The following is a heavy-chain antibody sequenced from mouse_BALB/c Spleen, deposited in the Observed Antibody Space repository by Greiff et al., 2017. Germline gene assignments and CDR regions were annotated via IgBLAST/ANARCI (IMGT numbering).Heavy chain of an antibody. CDR3: NANPTHYYGPMDY. D-gene: IGHD1-2*01. CDR1: GFYINDYY. CDR2: IDPENGDT. Sequence: EVKLEESGAELVRPGASVKLSCTASGFYINDYYMNWVKQRPEQGLEWIGWIDPENGDTDYAPKFHGKATMTADTSSNTAYLQLSSLTSEDTAVYYCNANPTHYYGPMDYWGQGTSVTVSS. J-gene: IGHJ4*01. V-gene: IGHV14-4*02.